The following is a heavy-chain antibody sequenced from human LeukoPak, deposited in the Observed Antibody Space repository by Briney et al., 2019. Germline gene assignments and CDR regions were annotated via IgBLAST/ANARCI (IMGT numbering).Heavy chain of an antibody. V-gene: IGHV3-30*12. J-gene: IGHJ6*03. CDR1: GFTFSSYG. CDR2: ISYDGSNK. Sequence: GGSLRLSCAASGFTFSSYGMHWVRQAPGKGLEWVAVISYDGSNKYYADSVKGRFTISRDNSKNTLYLQMNSLRAEDTAVYYCRNMDVWGKGTTVTVSS. CDR3: RNMDV.